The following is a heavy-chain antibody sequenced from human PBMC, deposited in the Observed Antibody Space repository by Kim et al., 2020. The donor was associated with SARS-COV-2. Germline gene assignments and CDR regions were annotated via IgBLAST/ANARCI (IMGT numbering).Heavy chain of an antibody. V-gene: IGHV3-74*01. D-gene: IGHD3-3*01. CDR2: INSDGSST. J-gene: IGHJ6*02. Sequence: GGSLRLSCAASGFTFSSYWMHWVRQAPGKGLVWVSRINSDGSSTSYADSVKGRFTISRDNAKNTLYLQMNSLRAEDTAVYYCAREDVYDFWSGYYSGYYYGMDVWGQGTTVTVSS. CDR1: GFTFSSYW. CDR3: AREDVYDFWSGYYSGYYYGMDV.